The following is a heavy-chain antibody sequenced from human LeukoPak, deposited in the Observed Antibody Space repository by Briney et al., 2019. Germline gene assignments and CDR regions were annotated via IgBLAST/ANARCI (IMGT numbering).Heavy chain of an antibody. CDR2: IYYSGST. Sequence: SETLSLACTVSGGSISSVSYYWGWIRQPPGKGLEWIGNIYYSGSTSHNPSLKSRVTISVDTSENQFSLKLSSFTAADTAVYYCARVPLRRSVFDIWGQGTMVAVSS. V-gene: IGHV4-39*07. CDR3: ARVPLRRSVFDI. D-gene: IGHD5-12*01. CDR1: GGSISSVSYY. J-gene: IGHJ3*02.